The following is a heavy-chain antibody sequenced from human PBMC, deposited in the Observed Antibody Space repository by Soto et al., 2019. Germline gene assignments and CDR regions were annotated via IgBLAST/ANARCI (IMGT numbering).Heavy chain of an antibody. CDR2: ISYDGSNK. CDR3: ARQGYWNSGSSYYYDMDV. J-gene: IGHJ6*02. D-gene: IGHD1-26*01. CDR1: GFTVSSYA. V-gene: IGHV3-30-3*01. Sequence: GWAQRVFSAASGFTVSSYAIHWVRHAPSKGLEWVAVISYDGSNKYYADSVKGIFTISRDNSKNTLYLQMNSLRAQDTAVYYWARQGYWNSGSSYYYDMDVWGQGSTVTVSS.